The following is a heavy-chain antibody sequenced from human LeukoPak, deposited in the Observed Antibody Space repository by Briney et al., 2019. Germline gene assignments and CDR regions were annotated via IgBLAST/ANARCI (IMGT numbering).Heavy chain of an antibody. D-gene: IGHD5-24*01. Sequence: SETLSLTCTVSGGSISSYYWSWIRQPPGKGLEWIGYIYYSGSTNYNPSLKSRLTISVDTSKNQFSLKLSSVTAADTAVHYCARRSRWGLDYWGQGTLVTVSS. CDR2: IYYSGST. J-gene: IGHJ4*02. CDR3: ARRSRWGLDY. V-gene: IGHV4-59*08. CDR1: GGSISSYY.